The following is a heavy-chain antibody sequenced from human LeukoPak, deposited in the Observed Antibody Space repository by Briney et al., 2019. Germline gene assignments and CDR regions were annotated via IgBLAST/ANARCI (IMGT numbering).Heavy chain of an antibody. D-gene: IGHD4-17*01. CDR3: ARDLGYGDYFENLDAFDI. Sequence: SETLSLTCAVSGGSISSGGSYWSWVRQPPGKGLEWIGFIYHGGSTYYNPSLKSRVTISLDRSKNQFSLNLSSVTAADTAVYYCARDLGYGDYFENLDAFDIWGQGTMVTVSS. V-gene: IGHV4-30-2*01. CDR1: GGSISSGGSY. CDR2: IYHGGST. J-gene: IGHJ3*02.